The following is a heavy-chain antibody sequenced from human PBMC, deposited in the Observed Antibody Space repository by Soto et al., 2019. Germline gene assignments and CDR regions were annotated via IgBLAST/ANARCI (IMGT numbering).Heavy chain of an antibody. CDR2: IYWKDDK. Sequence: ESGPTLVNPTQTLTLTCTFSGFSLTTSGVGVGWICQPPGKALEWLALIYWKDDKRYSPSLKGRLTITKDTSKNQVVLAMTNMDPVDTATYYCAHHTITPVTNWFDPWGLGTLVTVSS. CDR3: AHHTITPVTNWFDP. D-gene: IGHD1-20*01. V-gene: IGHV2-5*01. J-gene: IGHJ5*02. CDR1: GFSLTTSGVG.